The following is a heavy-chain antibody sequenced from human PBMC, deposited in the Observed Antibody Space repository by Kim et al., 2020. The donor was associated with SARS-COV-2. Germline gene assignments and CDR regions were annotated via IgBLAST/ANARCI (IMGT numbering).Heavy chain of an antibody. CDR2: ISRDGGEI. D-gene: IGHD6-19*01. CDR1: GFTFDDSA. Sequence: GGSLRLSCAASGFTFDDSAIQWVRQVPGKGLEWVSLISRDGGEIKYADSVKGRFTISRDNSKKSVYLQMNSLRSEDTALYYCVRGQQWLIKNWGQGTKVTVSS. V-gene: IGHV3-43*02. J-gene: IGHJ4*02. CDR3: VRGQQWLIKN.